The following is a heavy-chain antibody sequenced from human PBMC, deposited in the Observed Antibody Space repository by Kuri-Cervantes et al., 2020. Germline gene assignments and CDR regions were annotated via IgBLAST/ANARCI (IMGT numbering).Heavy chain of an antibody. CDR3: AGGSGGELLWFGELTKYYYYYGMDV. V-gene: IGHV4-61*02. D-gene: IGHD3-10*01. CDR1: GGSISSGSYY. CDR2: IYTSGST. J-gene: IGHJ6*02. Sequence: LRLSCTVSGGSISSGSYYWSWIRQPAGKGLEWIGRIYTSGSTNYNPSLKSRVTISVDTSKNQFSLKLSSVTAADTAVYYCAGGSGGELLWFGELTKYYYYYGMDVWGQGTTVTVSS.